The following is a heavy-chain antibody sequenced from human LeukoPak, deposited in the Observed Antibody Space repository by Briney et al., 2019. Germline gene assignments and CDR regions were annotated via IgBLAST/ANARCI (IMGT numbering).Heavy chain of an antibody. CDR3: ARIGLGRDAYNSFDF. Sequence: GGSLRLSCAASGFTFSNYWMSWVRQAPGKGLEWVANVKEDGSEKYYMASVKGRFIISRDNVENSLYLQMNNLRGEDTGVYFCARIGLGRDAYNSFDFWGQGTLVTVSS. V-gene: IGHV3-7*01. D-gene: IGHD5-24*01. J-gene: IGHJ4*02. CDR1: GFTFSNYW. CDR2: VKEDGSEK.